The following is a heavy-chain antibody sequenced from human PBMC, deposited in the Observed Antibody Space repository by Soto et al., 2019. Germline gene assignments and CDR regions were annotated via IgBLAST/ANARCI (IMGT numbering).Heavy chain of an antibody. V-gene: IGHV3-13*04. CDR2: IGTAGDT. J-gene: IGHJ5*01. D-gene: IGHD5-12*01. CDR1: GFTFSSYD. Sequence: GGSLRLSCSASGFTFSSYDMHWVRQGPGKGLEWVSAIGTAGDTNYAGSVKGRFTISRDNAKNSLYLQLDSLRVEDTAVYFCARDRGSEVFDSWGQGTLVTVSS. CDR3: ARDRGSEVFDS.